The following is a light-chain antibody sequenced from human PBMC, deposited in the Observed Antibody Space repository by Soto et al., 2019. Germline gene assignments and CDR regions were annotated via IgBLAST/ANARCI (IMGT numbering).Light chain of an antibody. CDR1: QSVSSSY. Sequence: EIVLTQSPGTLSLSPGEGATLSCRASQSVSSSYLAWYQQKPGQAPRLLIYGASSRATGIPDRFSGSGSGTDFTLTISRLEPEDFAVYYCQQYGSSLPDTFGQGTKLRSN. V-gene: IGKV3-20*01. J-gene: IGKJ2*01. CDR2: GAS. CDR3: QQYGSSLPDT.